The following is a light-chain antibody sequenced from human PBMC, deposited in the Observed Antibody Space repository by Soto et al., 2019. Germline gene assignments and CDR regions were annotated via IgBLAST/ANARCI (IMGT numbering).Light chain of an antibody. J-gene: IGLJ1*01. Sequence: ALTQPASVSGSPGQSITISCTGTSSDVGRYDFVSWYQQHPGKVPKLIIYEVSHRPSGISDRFSGSKSVNTASLTIFGLQAEDEADYYCSSYTSVSTSCVFGTGTKVTVL. CDR1: SSDVGRYDF. V-gene: IGLV2-14*01. CDR3: SSYTSVSTSCV. CDR2: EVS.